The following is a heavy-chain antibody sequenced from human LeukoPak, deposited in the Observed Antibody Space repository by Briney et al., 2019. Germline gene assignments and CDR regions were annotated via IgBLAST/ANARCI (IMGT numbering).Heavy chain of an antibody. CDR1: GFTFSSYG. CDR3: ARDPNLYYYVPGPWFDP. D-gene: IGHD3-10*02. J-gene: IGHJ5*02. CDR2: IWYDGSNK. Sequence: GGSLRLSCAASGFTFSSYGMHWVRPAPGKGLEWVAVIWYDGSNKYYADSVKGRFTISRDNSKNTLYLQMNSLRAEDTAVYYCARDPNLYYYVPGPWFDPWGQGTLVTVSS. V-gene: IGHV3-33*01.